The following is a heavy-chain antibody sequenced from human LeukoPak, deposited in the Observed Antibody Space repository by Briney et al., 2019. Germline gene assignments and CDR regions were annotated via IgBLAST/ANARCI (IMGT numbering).Heavy chain of an antibody. D-gene: IGHD3-3*01. J-gene: IGHJ4*02. CDR3: TRDDYDFWSGFPDFDG. Sequence: GGSLRLSCTASGFTLGDYAMSWVRQAPRNGLERVGFIRSKAYGGTTEYAASVKGRFTISRDDTKSIAYLQMNSLKTEDTAVYYCTRDDYDFWSGFPDFDGWGQGTLVTVSS. CDR2: IRSKAYGGTT. V-gene: IGHV3-49*04. CDR1: GFTLGDYA.